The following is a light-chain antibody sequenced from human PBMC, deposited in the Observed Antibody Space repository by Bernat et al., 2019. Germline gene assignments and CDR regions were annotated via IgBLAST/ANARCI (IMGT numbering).Light chain of an antibody. J-gene: IGLJ3*02. Sequence: QAGLTQPPSVSKGLRETATLTCTGNSNNVGYQGAAWLQQHQGHPPKLLSYRNHNRPSGISERFSASRSVNTASLTITGLQPEYEADYYCSAWDSSLSAWVFGGGTKLTVL. CDR3: SAWDSSLSAWV. V-gene: IGLV10-54*04. CDR2: RNH. CDR1: SNNVGYQG.